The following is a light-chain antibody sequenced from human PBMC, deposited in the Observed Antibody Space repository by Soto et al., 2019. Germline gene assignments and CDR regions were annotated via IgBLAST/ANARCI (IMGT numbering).Light chain of an antibody. CDR3: FSYAGSSTPYV. CDR2: EVS. V-gene: IGLV2-23*02. CDR1: SSDVGSYNL. Sequence: QSALTQPASVSGSPGQSITIFGSGTSSDVGSYNLVSWYQQHPGKAPKLMIYEVSKRPSGVSNRFSGSKSGNTASLTISGLQSEDEADYYCFSYAGSSTPYVFGTGTKLTVL. J-gene: IGLJ1*01.